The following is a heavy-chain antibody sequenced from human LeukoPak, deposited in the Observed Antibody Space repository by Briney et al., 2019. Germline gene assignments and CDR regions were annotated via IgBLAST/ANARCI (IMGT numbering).Heavy chain of an antibody. D-gene: IGHD1-26*01. CDR1: GFSFRSHG. CDR2: ISPRGDIT. V-gene: IGHV3-23*01. CDR3: AKDRASSWWYFDL. J-gene: IGHJ2*01. Sequence: GGSLRLSCAASGFSFRSHGMNWVRQAPGKGLEWVSGISPRGDITYYKDSVRGRFTISRDNSKNTLYLQMNSLTTEDTAVYYCAKDRASSWWYFDLWGRGTLVTVSS.